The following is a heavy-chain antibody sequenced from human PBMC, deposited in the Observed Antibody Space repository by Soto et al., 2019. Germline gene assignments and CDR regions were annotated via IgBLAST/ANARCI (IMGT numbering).Heavy chain of an antibody. J-gene: IGHJ6*02. D-gene: IGHD1-26*01. V-gene: IGHV3-30*18. CDR2: ISYDGNNK. Sequence: QVQLVESGGGVVQPGRSLRLSCGASGFNFSSYGMHWVRQAPGKGLEWVAVISYDGNNKDYADSVKGRFTISRDNSKNTLYLQMNSLRAEDTAVFYWAKGLVGYVFGVQDYYFGMDVWGQGTTVTVSS. CDR3: AKGLVGYVFGVQDYYFGMDV. CDR1: GFNFSSYG.